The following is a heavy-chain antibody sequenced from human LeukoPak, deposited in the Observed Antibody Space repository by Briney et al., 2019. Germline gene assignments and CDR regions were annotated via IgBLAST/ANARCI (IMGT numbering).Heavy chain of an antibody. D-gene: IGHD2-15*01. CDR2: MNPNSGNT. Sequence: ASVKVSCKASGYTFTSYDINWLRQATGQGLEWMGWMNPNSGNTGYAQKFQGRVTMTRNTSISTAYMELSSLRSEDTAVYYCARAYCSGGSCYVLLDYWGQGTLVTVSS. CDR1: GYTFTSYD. CDR3: ARAYCSGGSCYVLLDY. J-gene: IGHJ4*02. V-gene: IGHV1-8*01.